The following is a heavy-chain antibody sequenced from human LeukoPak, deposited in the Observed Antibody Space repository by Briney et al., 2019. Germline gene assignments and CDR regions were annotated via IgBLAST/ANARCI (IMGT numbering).Heavy chain of an antibody. D-gene: IGHD1-26*01. CDR3: ARDWDAMNNCFDP. V-gene: IGHV1-18*01. CDR2: ISTNSDIR. CDR1: GYTFMNYG. Sequence: ASVEVSCKASGYTFMNYGISWVRQAPGQGLEWMGWISTNSDIRTYAQTLQGRFTMTTDTATTTAYMELNNLTFDDTAVYYCARDWDAMNNCFDPWGQGTPVTVSS. J-gene: IGHJ5*02.